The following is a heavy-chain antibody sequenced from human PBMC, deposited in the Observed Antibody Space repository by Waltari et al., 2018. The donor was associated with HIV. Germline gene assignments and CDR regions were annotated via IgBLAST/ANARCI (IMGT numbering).Heavy chain of an antibody. Sequence: QVQLVQSGAEVKKPGSSVRVSCKASGGTFISSSINWVRQVPGEGLEWLGRIIPRSGTANNAQKFQGRITSTADESTSTTYMELRNLKSDDTAVYFCASARETMGVDFDSWGQGTLVNVSS. CDR3: ASARETMGVDFDS. J-gene: IGHJ4*02. V-gene: IGHV1-69*08. CDR2: IIPRSGTA. D-gene: IGHD3-10*01. CDR1: GGTFISSS.